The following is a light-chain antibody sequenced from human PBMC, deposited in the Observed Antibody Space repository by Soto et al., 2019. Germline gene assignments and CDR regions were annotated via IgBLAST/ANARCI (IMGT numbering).Light chain of an antibody. Sequence: EIFLTQSPSTPSLSAVEIATRSCRASQSVSSKLAWYQQKPGQAPRLLISGASSRATGIPDRFSGSGSGTDFTLAISRLEPEDFALYYCQQYGSSPITFGRGTRLEIK. CDR1: QSVSSK. J-gene: IGKJ5*01. CDR2: GAS. V-gene: IGKV3-20*01. CDR3: QQYGSSPIT.